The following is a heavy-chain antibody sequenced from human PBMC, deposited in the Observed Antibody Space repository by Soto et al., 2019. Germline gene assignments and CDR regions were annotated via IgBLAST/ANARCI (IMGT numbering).Heavy chain of an antibody. J-gene: IGHJ5*02. V-gene: IGHV4-30-2*01. CDR3: ARDQLEGNWFDP. CDR2: IYHSGST. D-gene: IGHD1-1*01. Sequence: QLQLQESGSGLVRPSQTLSLTCAVSGGSISSGGYSWNWIRQPPGKGLEWIGYIYHSGSTLYNPSLKSRVXXXVXXSKTQSSLKLSSVTAADTAVYYCARDQLEGNWFDPWGQGTLVTVSS. CDR1: GGSISSGGYS.